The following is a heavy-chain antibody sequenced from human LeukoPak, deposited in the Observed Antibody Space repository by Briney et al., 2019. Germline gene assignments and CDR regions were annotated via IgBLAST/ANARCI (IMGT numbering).Heavy chain of an antibody. CDR3: AKDIGSDDSSGYYYSLFDY. J-gene: IGHJ4*02. V-gene: IGHV3-23*01. D-gene: IGHD3-22*01. CDR2: IRGSGGST. Sequence: GGSLRLSCAASGFTFSSYAMSWVRQAPGKGLEWVSAIRGSGGSTYYADSVKGRFTISRDNSKNTLYLQMNSLRAEDTAVYYCAKDIGSDDSSGYYYSLFDYWGQGTLVTVSS. CDR1: GFTFSSYA.